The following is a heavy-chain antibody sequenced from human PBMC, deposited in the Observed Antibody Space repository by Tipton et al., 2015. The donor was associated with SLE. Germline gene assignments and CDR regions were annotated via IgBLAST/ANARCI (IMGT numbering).Heavy chain of an antibody. CDR3: ARDEVVMPAAYFSSYYMDV. CDR2: IDFRGNT. J-gene: IGHJ6*03. D-gene: IGHD2-2*01. Sequence: TLSLTCTVSGGSISRFRSYWNWIRQPAGKGLEWIGRIDFRGNTNYNPSLKSRVAISLDTSKNQFSLRLDSVTAGDTALYFCARDEVVMPAAYFSSYYMDVWGKGTTVTVSS. CDR1: GGSISRFRSY. V-gene: IGHV4-61*02.